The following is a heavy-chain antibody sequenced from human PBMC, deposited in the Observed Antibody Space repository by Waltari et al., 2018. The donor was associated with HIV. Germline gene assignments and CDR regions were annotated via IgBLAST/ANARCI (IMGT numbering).Heavy chain of an antibody. CDR1: GLPSSTYS. CDR2: ISSSSSTI. CDR3: ARDDYGMDV. V-gene: IGHV3-48*04. Sequence: EVELVEAGGGWVALGGSLGLICTPSGLPSSTYSLIWVRQAPGKGLEWVSYISSSSSTIYYADSVKGRFTISRDNAKNSLYLQMNSLRAEDTAVYYCARDDYGMDVWGQGTTVTVSS. J-gene: IGHJ6*02.